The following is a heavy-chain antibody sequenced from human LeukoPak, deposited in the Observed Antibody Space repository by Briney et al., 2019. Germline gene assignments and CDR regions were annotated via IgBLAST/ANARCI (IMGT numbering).Heavy chain of an antibody. V-gene: IGHV1-3*01. J-gene: IGHJ5*02. CDR2: INAGNGNT. D-gene: IGHD4-17*01. Sequence: ASVKVSRKASGYTFTSYYMHWVRQAPGQRLEWMGWINAGNGNTKYSQKFQGRVTITRDTSASTAYMELSSLRSEDTAVYYCARDRGLYTTVSNWFDPWGQGTLVTVSS. CDR1: GYTFTSYY. CDR3: ARDRGLYTTVSNWFDP.